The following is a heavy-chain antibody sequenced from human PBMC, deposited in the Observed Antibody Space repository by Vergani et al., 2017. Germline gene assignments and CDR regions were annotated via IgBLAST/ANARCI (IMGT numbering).Heavy chain of an antibody. V-gene: IGHV4-34*01. CDR2: INHSGST. D-gene: IGHD4-17*01. J-gene: IGHJ4*02. CDR3: ARVSINDYDPDY. Sequence: QVQLQQWGAGLLKPSETLSLTCAVYGGSFSGHYWSWIRQPPGKGLEWIGEINHSGSTNYNPSLKSLVTISVDTSKNQFSLKLSSVTAADTAVYYCARVSINDYDPDYWGQGTLVSVSS. CDR1: GGSFSGHY.